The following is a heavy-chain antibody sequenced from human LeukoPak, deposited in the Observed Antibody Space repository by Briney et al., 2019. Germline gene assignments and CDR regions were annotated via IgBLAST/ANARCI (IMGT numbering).Heavy chain of an antibody. J-gene: IGHJ2*01. CDR1: GGSISSSSYY. CDR2: IYYSGST. CDR3: ATTDCSGGSCYPRYFDL. V-gene: IGHV4-39*01. D-gene: IGHD2-15*01. Sequence: PSETLSLTCTVSGGSISSSSYYWGWIRQPPGKGLEWIGSIYYSGSTYYNPSLKSRVTISVDTSKNQFSLKLSSVTAADTAVYYCATTDCSGGSCYPRYFDLWGRGTLVTVSS.